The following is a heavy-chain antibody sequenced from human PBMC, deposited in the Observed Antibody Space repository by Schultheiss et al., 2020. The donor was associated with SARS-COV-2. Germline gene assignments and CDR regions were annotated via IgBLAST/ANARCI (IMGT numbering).Heavy chain of an antibody. V-gene: IGHV3-30-3*01. CDR2: TSYDGSTK. J-gene: IGHJ4*02. CDR3: ARRVATGPAPFDS. Sequence: GGSLRLSCATSGFTFSSFAMTWVRQAPGKGLEWVAVTSYDGSTKYYADSVKGRFTISRDNSKNTLYLQMDSLRVEDTAVYYCARRVATGPAPFDSWGQGTLVTVAS. D-gene: IGHD5-12*01. CDR1: GFTFSSFA.